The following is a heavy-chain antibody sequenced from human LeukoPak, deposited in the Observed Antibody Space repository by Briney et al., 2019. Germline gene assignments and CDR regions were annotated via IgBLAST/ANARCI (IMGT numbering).Heavy chain of an antibody. CDR1: GGSISSSSYY. J-gene: IGHJ4*02. D-gene: IGHD6-13*01. V-gene: IGHV4-31*03. CDR3: ARGLQQQLDQEYFDY. CDR2: IYYSGST. Sequence: SETLSLTCTVSGGSISSSSYYWSWIRQHPGKGLEWIGYIYYSGSTYYNPSLKSRVTISVDTSKNQFSLKLSSVTAADTAVYYCARGLQQQLDQEYFDYWGQGTLVTVSS.